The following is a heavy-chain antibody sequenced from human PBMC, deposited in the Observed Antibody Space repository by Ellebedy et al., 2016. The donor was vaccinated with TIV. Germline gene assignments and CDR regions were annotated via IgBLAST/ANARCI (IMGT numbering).Heavy chain of an antibody. Sequence: GESLKISCAASGFPVSNNYMRWVRQAPGKGLEWVSVIYSGGNTFYAESVKGRFTISRDSSQNTLYLQMDSLRAEETAVYYCASSPSQGYWGQGTLVTVSS. V-gene: IGHV3-53*01. CDR3: ASSPSQGY. CDR2: IYSGGNT. CDR1: GFPVSNNY. J-gene: IGHJ4*02.